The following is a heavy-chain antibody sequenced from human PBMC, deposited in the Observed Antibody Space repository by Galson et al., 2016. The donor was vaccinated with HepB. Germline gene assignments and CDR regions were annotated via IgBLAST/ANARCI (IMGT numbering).Heavy chain of an antibody. Sequence: SLRLSCAVSGVTFTNFAMSWVRQAPGKGLQWVSIMSASGAGIYYADSVKGRFTISRDTSKNTLYLQMDRLRAEDTAVYYCAKAFHYDSVTGFFERVWGYAQDVWGRGTTVTVSS. CDR3: AKAFHYDSVTGFFERVWGYAQDV. CDR2: MSASGAGI. D-gene: IGHD2-21*02. J-gene: IGHJ6*02. V-gene: IGHV3-23*01. CDR1: GVTFTNFA.